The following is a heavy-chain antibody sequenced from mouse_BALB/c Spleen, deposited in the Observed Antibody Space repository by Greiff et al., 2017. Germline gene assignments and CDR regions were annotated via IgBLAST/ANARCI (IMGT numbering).Heavy chain of an antibody. Sequence: QVQLKESGPGLVAPSQSLSITCPASGFPLTGYGVNWVGQPPGKGLEWLGMIWGDGSTDYNSALKSRLSISKDNSKSQVFLKMNSLQTDDTARYYCARPRLTGRYYAMDYWGQGTSVTVSS. D-gene: IGHD4-1*01. CDR2: IWGDGST. V-gene: IGHV2-6-7*01. CDR1: GFPLTGYG. CDR3: ARPRLTGRYYAMDY. J-gene: IGHJ4*01.